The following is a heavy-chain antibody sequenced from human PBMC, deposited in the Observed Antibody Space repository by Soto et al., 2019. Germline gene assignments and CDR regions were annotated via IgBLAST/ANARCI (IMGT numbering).Heavy chain of an antibody. CDR2: ISSRGGSV. V-gene: IGHV3-48*03. CDR3: AEDLTGTTGG. CDR1: GFTFSSHE. Sequence: PGGSLRVSCAASGFTFSSHEMNWVRQAPGKGLEWVSYISSRGGSVNYADSVKGRFTISRDNAKNSLYLQMNSLRAEDTAVYYCAEDLTGTTGGWGQGTLVTVSS. J-gene: IGHJ4*02. D-gene: IGHD1-7*01.